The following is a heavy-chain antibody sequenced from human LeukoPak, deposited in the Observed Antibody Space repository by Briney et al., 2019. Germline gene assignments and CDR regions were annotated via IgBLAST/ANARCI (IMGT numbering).Heavy chain of an antibody. Sequence: PSETLSLTCTLPGGSISSYYWSWLRQPPGKGLQWIGYIYYSGSTNYNPSLKSRVTISVDTSKNQFSLKLSSVTAADTAVYYCARVGLRVAAADPWGQGTLVTVSS. CDR2: IYYSGST. V-gene: IGHV4-59*01. D-gene: IGHD6-13*01. J-gene: IGHJ5*02. CDR1: GGSISSYY. CDR3: ARVGLRVAAADP.